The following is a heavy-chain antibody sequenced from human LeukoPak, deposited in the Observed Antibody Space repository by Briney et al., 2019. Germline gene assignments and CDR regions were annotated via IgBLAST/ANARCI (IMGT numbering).Heavy chain of an antibody. CDR3: AKSPDFWTPGSGMDV. D-gene: IGHD3-3*01. V-gene: IGHV3-23*01. CDR1: GFTFSGYA. J-gene: IGHJ6*02. Sequence: GGSLRLSCAASGFTFSGYAMSWVRQAPGKGLEWVSAISGSGGSTYYADSVKGRFTISRDNSKNTLYLQMNSLRAEDTAVYYCAKSPDFWTPGSGMDVWGQGTTVTVSS. CDR2: ISGSGGST.